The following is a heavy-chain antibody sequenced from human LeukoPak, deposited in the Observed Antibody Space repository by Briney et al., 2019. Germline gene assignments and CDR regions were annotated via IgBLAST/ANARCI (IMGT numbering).Heavy chain of an antibody. Sequence: GGSLRPSCAASGFTFTSYSMNWVRQAPGKGLEWVSTISGGGGSTYYADSVKGRFTISRDNSKNTLYLQMNSLRAEDTAVYYCAKDPNSGWSDDFDYWGQGTLVTVSS. CDR2: ISGGGGST. D-gene: IGHD6-19*01. V-gene: IGHV3-23*01. J-gene: IGHJ4*02. CDR3: AKDPNSGWSDDFDY. CDR1: GFTFTSYS.